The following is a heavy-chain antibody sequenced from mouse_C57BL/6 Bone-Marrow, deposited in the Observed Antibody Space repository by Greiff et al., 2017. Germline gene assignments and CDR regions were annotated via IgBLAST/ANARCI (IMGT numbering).Heavy chain of an antibody. D-gene: IGHD4-1*02. CDR3: ARMPNCPYYYAMDY. Sequence: VQLQQPGAELVRPGSSVKLSCKASGSTFTSYWMHWVKQRPRQGLEWIGNIDPSDSDTHYNQKFKDKATLTVDKSSSTAYMQLSSLTSEDSAVYYCARMPNCPYYYAMDYWGQGTSVTVSS. CDR2: IDPSDSDT. J-gene: IGHJ4*01. V-gene: IGHV1-52*01. CDR1: GSTFTSYW.